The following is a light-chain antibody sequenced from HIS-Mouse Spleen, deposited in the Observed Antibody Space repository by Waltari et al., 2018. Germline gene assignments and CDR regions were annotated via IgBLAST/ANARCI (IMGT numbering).Light chain of an antibody. CDR1: SSDVGGYNY. CDR2: DVS. V-gene: IGLV2-14*03. Sequence: QSALTQPASVSGSPGQSITISCTGTSSDVGGYNYVSWYQQHPGKAPKLMIYDVSNRASGVSNRFSGSKSGNTASLTISGLQAEDEADYYCSSYTSSSWVFGGGTKLPVL. J-gene: IGLJ3*02. CDR3: SSYTSSSWV.